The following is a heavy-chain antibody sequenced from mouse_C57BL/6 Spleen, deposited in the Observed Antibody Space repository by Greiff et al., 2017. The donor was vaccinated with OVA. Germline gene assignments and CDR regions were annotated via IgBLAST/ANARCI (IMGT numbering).Heavy chain of an antibody. CDR2: ISGGGGNT. Sequence: EVQGVESGGGLVKPGGSLKLSCAASGFTFSSYTMSWVRQTPEKRLEWVATISGGGGNTYYPDSVKGRFTISRDNAKNTLYLQMSSLRSEDTALYYCARGGTTVVAHFDYWGQGTTLTVSS. CDR1: GFTFSSYT. J-gene: IGHJ2*01. D-gene: IGHD1-1*01. CDR3: ARGGTTVVAHFDY. V-gene: IGHV5-9*01.